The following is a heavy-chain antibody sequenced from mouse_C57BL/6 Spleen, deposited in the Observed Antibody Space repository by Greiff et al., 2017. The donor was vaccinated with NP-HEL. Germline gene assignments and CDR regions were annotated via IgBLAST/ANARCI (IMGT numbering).Heavy chain of an antibody. CDR1: GYTFTDYY. Sequence: EVQLQQSGPELVKPGASVKISCKASGYTFTDYYMNWVKQSHGKSLEWIGDINPNNGGTSYNQKFKGKATLTVDKSSSTAYMELRSLTSEDSAVYYCARYQVTAQVYFDYWGQGTTLTVSS. J-gene: IGHJ2*01. CDR3: ARYQVTAQVYFDY. V-gene: IGHV1-26*01. D-gene: IGHD3-2*02. CDR2: INPNNGGT.